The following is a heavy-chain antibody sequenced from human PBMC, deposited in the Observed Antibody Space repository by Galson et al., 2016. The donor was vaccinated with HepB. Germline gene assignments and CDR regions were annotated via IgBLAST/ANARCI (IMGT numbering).Heavy chain of an antibody. V-gene: IGHV3-30*18. CDR2: ISYDGSNK. J-gene: IGHJ6*04. Sequence: LRLSCAASGFTFSSFAMHWVRQAPGKGLEWVAVISYDGSNKYYADSVKGRFTISRDKSKNTLHLQMNSLRAEDTAVYYCAKVVIPHATPPGPAGDVWGKGTTVTVSS. CDR3: AKVVIPHATPPGPAGDV. CDR1: GFTFSSFA.